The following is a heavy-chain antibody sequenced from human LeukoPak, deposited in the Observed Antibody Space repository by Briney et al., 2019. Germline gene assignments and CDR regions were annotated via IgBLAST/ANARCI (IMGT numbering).Heavy chain of an antibody. CDR3: ARSSSWGYYFDY. Sequence: SETLSLTCTVSGGSISSSSYYWGWIRQPPGKGLEWIGSIYYSGSTYYNPSLKSRVTISVDTSKNQFSLKLSSVTAADTAVYYCARSSSWGYYFDYWGQGTLVTVSS. D-gene: IGHD6-13*01. CDR2: IYYSGST. J-gene: IGHJ4*02. CDR1: GGSISSSSYY. V-gene: IGHV4-39*07.